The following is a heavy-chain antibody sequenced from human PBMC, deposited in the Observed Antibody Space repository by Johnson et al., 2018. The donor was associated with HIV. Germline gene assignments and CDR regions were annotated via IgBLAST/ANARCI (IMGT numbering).Heavy chain of an antibody. CDR3: ARGLKGAFDI. CDR1: GFGFSRYV. V-gene: IGHV3-30*03. Sequence: QEKLVESGGGVVQPGRSLRASCAASGFGFSRYVMHWVRQAPGKGLEWVAVISYDGTDKYYADSVRGRFTISRDNSRNMVYLEMNSLRTEDTAVYYCARGLKGAFDIWGQGTRVTVSA. J-gene: IGHJ3*02. CDR2: ISYDGTDK.